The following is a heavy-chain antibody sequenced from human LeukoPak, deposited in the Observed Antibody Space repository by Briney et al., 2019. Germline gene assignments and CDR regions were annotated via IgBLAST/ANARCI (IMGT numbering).Heavy chain of an antibody. V-gene: IGHV3-64D*09. CDR3: VKITSVTGGDC. J-gene: IGHJ4*02. D-gene: IGHD1-1*01. Sequence: GGSLRLSCSASGFTFSAYAMYWVRQAPGKGLEYVSGISNDGSRSFYADSVKGRFTISRDNSKNTLYLQMSSQRAEDTALYYCVKITSVTGGDCWGQGTRLTVSS. CDR2: ISNDGSRS. CDR1: GFTFSAYA.